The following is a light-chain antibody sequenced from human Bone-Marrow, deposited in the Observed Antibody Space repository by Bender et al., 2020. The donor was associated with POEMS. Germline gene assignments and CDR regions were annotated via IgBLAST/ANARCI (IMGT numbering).Light chain of an antibody. Sequence: SYVLTQPPSVSVAPGQTARITCGGDDRGTNSVHWYQQKPGQAPVLVVHDDSVRPSGIPERFSGSSSGTTVTLTISGVQAEDEADYYCQSADTNGYVFGAGTKVTVL. V-gene: IGLV3-21*02. CDR1: DRGTNS. J-gene: IGLJ1*01. CDR3: QSADTNGYV. CDR2: DDS.